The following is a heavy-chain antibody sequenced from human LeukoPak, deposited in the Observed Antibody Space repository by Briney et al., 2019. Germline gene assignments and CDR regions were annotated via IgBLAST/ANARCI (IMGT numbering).Heavy chain of an antibody. D-gene: IGHD3-22*01. CDR2: IIPIFGTA. V-gene: IGHV1-69*13. J-gene: IGHJ4*02. CDR1: GGTLSSYA. Sequence: ASVKVSCKASGGTLSSYAISWVRQAPGQGLEWMGGIIPIFGTANYAQKFQGRVTITADESTSTAYMELSSLRSEDTAVYYCARDSGYYSLPFDYWGQGTLVTVSS. CDR3: ARDSGYYSLPFDY.